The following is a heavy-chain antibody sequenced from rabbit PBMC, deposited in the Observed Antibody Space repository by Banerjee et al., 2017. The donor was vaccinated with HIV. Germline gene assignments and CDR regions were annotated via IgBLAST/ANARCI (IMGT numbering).Heavy chain of an antibody. CDR3: ARGDGAYAGYDGL. J-gene: IGHJ3*01. D-gene: IGHD7-1*01. CDR1: GFTLSSYW. Sequence: EESGGDLVKPEGSLTLTCTASGFTLSSYWICWVRQAPGKGLEWIACIDGGSSGSTYFASWAKGRFTISKTSSTTVRLQMPGLTAADTATYFCARGDGAYAGYDGLWGQGTLVT. V-gene: IGHV1S45*01. CDR2: IDGGSSGST.